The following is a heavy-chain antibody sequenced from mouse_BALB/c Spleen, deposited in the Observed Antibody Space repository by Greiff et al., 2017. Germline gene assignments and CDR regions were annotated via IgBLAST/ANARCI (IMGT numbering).Heavy chain of an antibody. CDR1: GYSFTSYW. D-gene: IGHD2-14*01. J-gene: IGHJ4*01. Sequence: QVQLQQSGPQLVRPGASVKISCKASGYSFTSYWMHWVKQRPGQGLEWIGMIDPSDSETRLNQKFEDKATLTVDKSSSTAYMQLSSPTSEDSAVYYCARCYRYDEDAMDYWGQGTSVTVSS. V-gene: IGHV1S126*01. CDR2: IDPSDSET. CDR3: ARCYRYDEDAMDY.